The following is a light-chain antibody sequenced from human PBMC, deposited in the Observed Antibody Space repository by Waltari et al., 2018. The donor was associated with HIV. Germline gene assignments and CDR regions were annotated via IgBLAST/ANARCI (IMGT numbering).Light chain of an antibody. CDR1: SSDVGRYNY. J-gene: IGLJ2*01. CDR3: CSYAGSYTPV. CDR2: DVS. Sequence: QSALTQPRSVSGSPGQSVTISCTGTSSDVGRYNYVSWYQQHPGKAPKLMIYDVSKRPSVVPDRFSGSKSGNTASLTISGLQAEDEADYYCCSYAGSYTPVFGGGTKLTVL. V-gene: IGLV2-11*01.